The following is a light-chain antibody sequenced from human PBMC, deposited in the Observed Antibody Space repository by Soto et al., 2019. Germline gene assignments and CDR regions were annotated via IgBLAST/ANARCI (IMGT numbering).Light chain of an antibody. CDR2: EGS. J-gene: IGLJ3*02. CDR1: SSDVGSYNL. CDR3: CSYAGSSTFV. V-gene: IGLV2-23*01. Sequence: QSALTQPASVSGSPGQSITISCTGTSSDVGSYNLVSWYQQHPGKAPKLMIYEGSKRPSGLYNRFSGSKSGNTASLTISGLQVEDEAYYYCCSYAGSSTFVFGGGTKLTVL.